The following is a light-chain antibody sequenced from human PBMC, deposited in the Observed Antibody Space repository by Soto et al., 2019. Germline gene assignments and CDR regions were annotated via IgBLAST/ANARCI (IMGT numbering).Light chain of an antibody. CDR3: QQYGSLPIT. J-gene: IGKJ5*01. Sequence: QMTQSPSSLSPSIGDRVTISCQASQDVGNFLNWYQQRPGKAPYLLIYDASNLDSGVSSRFSGSGSGRDFSFTITRLQPDDVATYVCQQYGSLPITFGQGTRLEIK. CDR2: DAS. V-gene: IGKV1-33*01. CDR1: QDVGNF.